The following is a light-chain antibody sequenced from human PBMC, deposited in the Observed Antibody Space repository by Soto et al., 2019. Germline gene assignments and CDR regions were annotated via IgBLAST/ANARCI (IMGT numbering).Light chain of an antibody. CDR2: RNN. Sequence: VLTQPPSASGTPGQRVTISCSGSSSNIGSNYVYWYQQLPGTAPKLLIYRNNQRPSGVPDRFSGSKSGTSASLAISGLRSEDEADYYCAAWDDSLSGFVVFGGGTKVTVL. V-gene: IGLV1-47*01. J-gene: IGLJ2*01. CDR1: SSNIGSNY. CDR3: AAWDDSLSGFVV.